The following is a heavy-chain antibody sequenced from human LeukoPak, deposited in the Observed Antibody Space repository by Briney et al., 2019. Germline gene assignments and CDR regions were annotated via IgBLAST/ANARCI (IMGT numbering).Heavy chain of an antibody. V-gene: IGHV4-34*01. CDR3: ASTLYGDPSNYYYYGMDV. D-gene: IGHD4-17*01. CDR1: GGSFSGYY. CDR2: INHSGST. J-gene: IGHJ6*02. Sequence: SETLSLTCAVYGGSFSGYYWSWIRQPPGKGLEWIGEINHSGSTNYNPSLKSRVTTSVDTSKNQFSLKLSSVTAADTAVYYCASTLYGDPSNYYYYGMDVWGQGTTVTVSS.